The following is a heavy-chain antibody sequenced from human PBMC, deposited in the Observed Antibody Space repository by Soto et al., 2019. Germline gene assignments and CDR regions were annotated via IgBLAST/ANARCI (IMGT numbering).Heavy chain of an antibody. V-gene: IGHV3-30*03. CDR1: GFSLSSYG. Sequence: PGESLKISCAASGFSLSSYGMEWVRLAPGKGLEWVAATTYDGGIKHYVDSVKGRFTISRDNSKNTLYLQMNSLRVEDMATYYCAGALENPYFYYGLNVWGQGTTVTVSS. CDR3: AGALENPYFYYGLNV. J-gene: IGHJ6*02. CDR2: TTYDGGIK. D-gene: IGHD1-1*01.